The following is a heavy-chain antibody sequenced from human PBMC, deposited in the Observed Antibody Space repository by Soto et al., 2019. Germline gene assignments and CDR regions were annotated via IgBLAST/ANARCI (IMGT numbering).Heavy chain of an antibody. CDR3: ARTFLVRGVGFFDY. CDR2: INHFGST. D-gene: IGHD3-10*01. Sequence: SETLSLTCSVYGGSFSGYYWSWIRQPPGKGLEWIGEINHFGSTNSNPSLKSRVTISVDTSKKQFSLRLSSVTAADTAVYYCARTFLVRGVGFFDYWGQGTLVT. J-gene: IGHJ4*02. V-gene: IGHV4-34*01. CDR1: GGSFSGYY.